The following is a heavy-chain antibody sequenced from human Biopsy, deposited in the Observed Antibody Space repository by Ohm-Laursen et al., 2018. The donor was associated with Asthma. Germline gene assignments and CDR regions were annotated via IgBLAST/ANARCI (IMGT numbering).Heavy chain of an antibody. CDR1: GGSISSFY. CDR2: VYWTGST. J-gene: IGHJ4*02. V-gene: IGHV4-59*01. CDR3: VRAVRNEQWLAPFDY. D-gene: IGHD6-19*01. Sequence: GTLSLTCSVYGGSISSFYWRWIRQSPEKGLEWRGYVYWTGSTNYNPSLKSRITMSVDTSKNRMFLELTAVTAADTAIYYCVRAVRNEQWLAPFDYWGQGKPVTVSS.